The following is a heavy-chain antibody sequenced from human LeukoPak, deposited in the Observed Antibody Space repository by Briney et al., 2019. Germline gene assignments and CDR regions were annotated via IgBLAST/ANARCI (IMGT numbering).Heavy chain of an antibody. CDR2: FDPEDGET. D-gene: IGHD3-22*01. CDR1: GYTLTELP. V-gene: IGHV1-24*01. Sequence: WASVKVSCKVSGYTLTELPMHWVRQAPGKGLEWMGGFDPEDGETIYAQKFQGRVTMTRNTSISTAYMELSSLRSEDTAVYYCAREYDSSGYYYAYGMDVWGQGTTVTVSS. J-gene: IGHJ6*02. CDR3: AREYDSSGYYYAYGMDV.